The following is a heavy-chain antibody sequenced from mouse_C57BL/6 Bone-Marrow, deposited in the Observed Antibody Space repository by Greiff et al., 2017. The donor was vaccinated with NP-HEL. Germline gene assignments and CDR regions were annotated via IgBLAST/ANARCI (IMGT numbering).Heavy chain of an antibody. D-gene: IGHD1-1*01. CDR1: GYSITSGYY. CDR2: ISYDGSN. V-gene: IGHV3-6*01. Sequence: EVQLQESGPGLVKPSQSLSLTCSVTGYSITSGYYWNWIRQFPGNKLEWMGYISYDGSNNYNPSLKNRISITRDTSKNQFFLKLNSVTTEDTATYYCARTITTVVAIDYWGQGTTLPVSS. CDR3: ARTITTVVAIDY. J-gene: IGHJ2*01.